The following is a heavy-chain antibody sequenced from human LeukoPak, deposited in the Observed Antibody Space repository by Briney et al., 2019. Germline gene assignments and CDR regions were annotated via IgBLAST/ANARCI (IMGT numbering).Heavy chain of an antibody. V-gene: IGHV1-2*02. CDR2: INPHSGAT. Sequence: ASVTVSCKASGYTFTGHYIHWVRQAPGQGLEQMGWINPHSGATDYAQKFQGRVTMTRDTSISTAYMELSSLRSDDTAVFYCTRHNPDSGWYDNWGQGTLVTVSS. CDR3: TRHNPDSGWYDN. D-gene: IGHD6-19*01. J-gene: IGHJ4*02. CDR1: GYTFTGHY.